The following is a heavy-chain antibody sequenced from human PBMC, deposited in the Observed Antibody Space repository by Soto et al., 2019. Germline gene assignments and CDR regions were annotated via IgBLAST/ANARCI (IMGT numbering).Heavy chain of an antibody. D-gene: IGHD2-21*01. CDR2: ISSRDGST. Sequence: QVQLVQSGAEVKTPGASVKVSCKASGYTFANYGFTWARQAPGQGLEWMGWISSRDGSTNYAQKLWGRVTMTTDTPTSTTYMELRSLRSDDTAVYYCARALLHNVVVPDFEYWGQGTLVTVSS. CDR3: ARALLHNVVVPDFEY. V-gene: IGHV1-18*01. J-gene: IGHJ4*02. CDR1: GYTFANYG.